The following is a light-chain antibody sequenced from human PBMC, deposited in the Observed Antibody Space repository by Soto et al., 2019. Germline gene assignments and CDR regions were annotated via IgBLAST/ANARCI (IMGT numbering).Light chain of an antibody. CDR2: GAS. CDR1: QSVNNNY. V-gene: IGKV3-20*01. J-gene: IGKJ4*01. Sequence: EIVLTQSPGTLSLSPGDRATLSCEASQSVNNNYLAWYQHKPGQAPRLLIYGASSRATGIPDRFSGSGSGTDFTLTIRRLEPEDFAVYYCQQYDTSLPYTFGGGTKGDIK. CDR3: QQYDTSLPYT.